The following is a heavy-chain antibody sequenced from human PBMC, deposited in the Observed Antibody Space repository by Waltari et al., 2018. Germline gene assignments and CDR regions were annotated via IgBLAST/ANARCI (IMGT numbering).Heavy chain of an antibody. CDR2: SWFDGSKI. CDR3: ARCPDEYNYYYMEV. V-gene: IGHV3-33*08. CDR1: GFGFSSFG. Sequence: QVQLVESGGGVVQPGKSLRLSCAGSGFGFSSFGIHWVRQAPGKGLEWVAMSWFDGSKIYYADSVKGRFTISRDNSRNTVYLQMNSLRPEDSGVYYCARCPDEYNYYYMEVWGRGTTVSVSS. J-gene: IGHJ6*03.